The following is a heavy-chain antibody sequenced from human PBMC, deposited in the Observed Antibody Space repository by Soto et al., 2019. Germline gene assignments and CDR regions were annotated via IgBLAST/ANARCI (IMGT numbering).Heavy chain of an antibody. CDR2: INPSGGST. CDR3: ARDQGIAAAGPYYYYGMDV. D-gene: IGHD6-13*01. V-gene: IGHV1-46*01. CDR1: GYTFTSYY. Sequence: ASVKVSCKASGYTFTSYYMHWVRQAPGQGLEWMGIINPSGGSTSYAQKFQGRVTMTRDTSTSTAYMELSSLRSGDTAAYYCARDQGIAAAGPYYYYGMDVWGQGTTVTVSS. J-gene: IGHJ6*02.